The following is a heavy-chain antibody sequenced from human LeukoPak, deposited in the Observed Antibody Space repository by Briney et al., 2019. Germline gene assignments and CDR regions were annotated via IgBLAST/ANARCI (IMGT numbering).Heavy chain of an antibody. Sequence: GGSLRLSCAASGFTFSSYAMHWVRQAPGKGLEWVAVISYDGSNKYYADSVKGRFTISRDKSKNTLYLQMNSLRAEDTGVYYCAKDHYWSIDYWGRGTLVTVSS. CDR2: ISYDGSNK. CDR1: GFTFSSYA. CDR3: AKDHYWSIDY. D-gene: IGHD3-3*01. V-gene: IGHV3-30-3*01. J-gene: IGHJ4*02.